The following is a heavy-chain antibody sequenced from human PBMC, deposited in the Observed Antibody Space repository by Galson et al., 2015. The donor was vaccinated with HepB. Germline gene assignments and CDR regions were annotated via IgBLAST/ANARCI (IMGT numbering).Heavy chain of an antibody. CDR1: GFPFSNAW. Sequence: LRLSCAASGFPFSNAWMSWVRQAPGKGLEWVGRIKSKTDGGTTDYAAPVKGRFTISRDDSKSTLYLQMNSLKTEDTAVYYCTRQRGTAVGDYWGQGTLVTVSS. V-gene: IGHV3-15*01. CDR2: IKSKTDGGTT. D-gene: IGHD6-19*01. CDR3: TRQRGTAVGDY. J-gene: IGHJ4*02.